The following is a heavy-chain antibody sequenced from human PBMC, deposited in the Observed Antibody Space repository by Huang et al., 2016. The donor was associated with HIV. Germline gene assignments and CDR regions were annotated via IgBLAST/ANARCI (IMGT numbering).Heavy chain of an antibody. CDR1: GFIFDEKG. J-gene: IGHJ4*02. CDR3: TKPSSTVMVAGMFGEL. Sequence: QVQLVESGGGVVQPGDSLRLSCGASGFIFDEKGLHWVRQAPGKGLEWVAFMHYHGREIHYADSVRGRFTISRDNDKSTLYLEINSVRPEDTAVYYCTKPSSTVMVAGMFGELWGQGTLVTVSS. CDR2: MHYHGREI. D-gene: IGHD2-15*01. V-gene: IGHV3-30*02.